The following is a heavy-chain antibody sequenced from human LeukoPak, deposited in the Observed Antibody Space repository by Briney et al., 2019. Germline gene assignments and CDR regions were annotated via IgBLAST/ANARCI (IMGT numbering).Heavy chain of an antibody. CDR3: ARDPASGWFDP. Sequence: SETLSLTCTVSGGSISSYYWSWIRQPPGKGLEWIGYIYYSGSTYYNPSLKSRVTMSVDRSKNQFSLKLSSVTAADTAVYYCARDPASGWFDPWGQGTLVTVSS. J-gene: IGHJ5*02. CDR1: GGSISSYY. V-gene: IGHV4-59*12. D-gene: IGHD6-6*01. CDR2: IYYSGST.